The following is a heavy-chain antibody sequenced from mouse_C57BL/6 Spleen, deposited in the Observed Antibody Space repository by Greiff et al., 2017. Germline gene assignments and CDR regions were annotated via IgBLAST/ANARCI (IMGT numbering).Heavy chain of an antibody. CDR1: GYTFTTYP. CDR2: FHPYNDDT. Sequence: LVESGAELVKPGASVKMSCKASGYTFTTYPIEWMKQNHGKSLEWIGNFHPYNDDTKYNEKFKGKATLTVEKSSSTVYLELSRLTSDDSAVYYCARRGYYLYYAMDYWGQGTSVTVSS. CDR3: ARRGYYLYYAMDY. J-gene: IGHJ4*01. V-gene: IGHV1-47*01. D-gene: IGHD2-3*01.